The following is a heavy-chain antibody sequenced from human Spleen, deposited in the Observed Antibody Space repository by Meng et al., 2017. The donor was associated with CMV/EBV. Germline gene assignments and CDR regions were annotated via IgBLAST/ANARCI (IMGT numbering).Heavy chain of an antibody. CDR2: LNPNNGAT. V-gene: IGHV1-2*02. Sequence: SCKASGYTFTGYFLHWMRQAPRQGLEWMGWLNPNNGATKYAQNFQGRVTMTRDTSISTAYMELNSLTSDDTAVYYCARAWYAGDNYWGQGTVVTVSS. CDR3: ARAWYAGDNY. CDR1: GYTFTGYF. J-gene: IGHJ4*02. D-gene: IGHD2-21*01.